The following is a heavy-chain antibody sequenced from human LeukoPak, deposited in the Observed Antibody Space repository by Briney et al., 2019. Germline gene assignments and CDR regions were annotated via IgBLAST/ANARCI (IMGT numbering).Heavy chain of an antibody. J-gene: IGHJ4*02. CDR2: IYYSGST. CDR3: ARKVGIGIAARRGDFDY. D-gene: IGHD6-6*01. V-gene: IGHV4-59*12. CDR1: GGSISNY. Sequence: SETLSLTCTVSGGSISNYWSWIRQPPGKGLEWIGYIYYSGSTNYNPSLKSRVTISVDKSKNQFSLKLSSVTAADTAVYYCARKVGIGIAARRGDFDYWGQGTLVTVSS.